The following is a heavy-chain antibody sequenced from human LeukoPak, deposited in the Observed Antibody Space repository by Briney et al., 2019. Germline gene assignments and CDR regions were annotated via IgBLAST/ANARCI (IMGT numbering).Heavy chain of an antibody. D-gene: IGHD3-3*01. Sequence: SVKVSCKASGGTFSSYAISWVRQAPGQGLEWMGGIIPIFGTANYAQKFQGRVTITADESTSTAYMELSSLRSEDTAVYYCASPEEYYDFWSGYYTSNQFDYWGQGTLVTVSS. CDR2: IIPIFGTA. CDR1: GGTFSSYA. V-gene: IGHV1-69*13. J-gene: IGHJ4*02. CDR3: ASPEEYYDFWSGYYTSNQFDY.